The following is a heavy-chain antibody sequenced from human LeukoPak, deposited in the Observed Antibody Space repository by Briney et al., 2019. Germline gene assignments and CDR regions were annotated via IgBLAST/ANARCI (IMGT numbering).Heavy chain of an antibody. CDR1: GFTFNSYA. J-gene: IGHJ3*02. CDR2: IRYDGSKK. V-gene: IGHV3-30*02. D-gene: IGHD3-22*01. CDR3: ARVVIVVAGGAFDI. Sequence: PGGSLRLSCAASGFTFNSYAMHWFRQAPGRGLEWVALIRYDGSKKYYADSVKGRFTISRDNAKNSLYLQMNSLRAEDTAVYYCARVVIVVAGGAFDIWGQGTMVTVSS.